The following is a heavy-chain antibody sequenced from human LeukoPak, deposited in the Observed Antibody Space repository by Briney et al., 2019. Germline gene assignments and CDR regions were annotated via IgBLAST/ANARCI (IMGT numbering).Heavy chain of an antibody. D-gene: IGHD3-10*01. J-gene: IGHJ4*02. CDR1: GFIFSNYW. CDR3: ARNMVGGQIFDF. Sequence: PRVSLRLFCAASGFIFSNYWMSWVRQAPGKGLEWVADIKRDESEQHYVDSVKGRFTISRDNAKNSLYLQMNSLRSEDTAVYYCARNMVGGQIFDFWGQGTLVTVSS. CDR2: IKRDESEQ. V-gene: IGHV3-7*01.